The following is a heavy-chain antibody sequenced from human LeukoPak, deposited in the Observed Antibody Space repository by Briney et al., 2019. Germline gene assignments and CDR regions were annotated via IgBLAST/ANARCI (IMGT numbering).Heavy chain of an antibody. V-gene: IGHV3-48*01. CDR1: GFGFSFYS. Sequence: GGSLRLSCVASGFGFSFYSMNWVRQAPGKGLEWLSYITSDSSSIYDADSVKGRFTISRDNSKNTLYLQMNSLRAEDTAVYYCAKLQTTVTTNVDYWGQGTLVTVSS. D-gene: IGHD4-17*01. CDR2: ITSDSSSI. J-gene: IGHJ4*02. CDR3: AKLQTTVTTNVDY.